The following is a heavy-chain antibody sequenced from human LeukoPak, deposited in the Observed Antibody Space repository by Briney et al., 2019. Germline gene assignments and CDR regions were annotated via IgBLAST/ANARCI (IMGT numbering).Heavy chain of an antibody. CDR2: ISNDGSNK. CDR3: AKGRGAFDI. Sequence: PGRSLRLSCAASGFTFSSYGIHWVRQAPGKELEWVAVISNDGSNKYYADSVKGRFTISRDTSKNTLYLQMNSLRAEDTAVYYCAKGRGAFDIWGQGTMVTVSS. V-gene: IGHV3-30*18. J-gene: IGHJ3*02. CDR1: GFTFSSYG. D-gene: IGHD3-10*01.